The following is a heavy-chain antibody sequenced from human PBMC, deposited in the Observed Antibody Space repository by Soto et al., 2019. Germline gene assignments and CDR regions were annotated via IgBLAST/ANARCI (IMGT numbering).Heavy chain of an antibody. J-gene: IGHJ6*02. Sequence: GGSLRLSCAASGFTFSDHYMDWVRQAPGKGLEWVGRTRNKANSYTTEYAASVKGRFTISRDDSKNSLYLQMNSLKTEGTAVYYCARDRIAVAGYYYYGMDVWGQGTTVTVSS. CDR3: ARDRIAVAGYYYYGMDV. D-gene: IGHD6-19*01. CDR1: GFTFSDHY. V-gene: IGHV3-72*01. CDR2: TRNKANSYTT.